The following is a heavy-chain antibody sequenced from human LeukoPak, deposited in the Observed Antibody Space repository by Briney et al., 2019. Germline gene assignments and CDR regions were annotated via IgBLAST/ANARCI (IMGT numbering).Heavy chain of an antibody. CDR3: TSPYFDY. Sequence: SETLSLTCTVSGASISSSSYYWGWIRQPPGKGLEWIGSIYYSGSTYYNPSLKSRVTISMDPSENQFSLKLRSVTAADTAVYYCTSPYFDYWGQGTLVTVSS. CDR2: IYYSGST. J-gene: IGHJ4*02. CDR1: GASISSSSYY. V-gene: IGHV4-39*01.